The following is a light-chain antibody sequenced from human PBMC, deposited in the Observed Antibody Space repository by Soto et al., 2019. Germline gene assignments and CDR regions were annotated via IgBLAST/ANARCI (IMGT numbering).Light chain of an antibody. V-gene: IGKV3-20*01. CDR2: GAS. J-gene: IGKJ5*01. Sequence: EIVLTQSPGTLSLSPGERATLSCRAIQSLSNNIYLAWYQQKPGRAPRLLIDGASSRATGVPDRFSGSGSGTDFTLTISRLEPEDFAVYYCQQYGSSPPITFGQGTRLEIK. CDR3: QQYGSSPPIT. CDR1: QSLSNNIY.